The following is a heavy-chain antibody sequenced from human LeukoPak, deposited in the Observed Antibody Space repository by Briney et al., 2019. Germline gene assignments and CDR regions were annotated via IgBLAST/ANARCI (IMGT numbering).Heavy chain of an antibody. CDR3: ARDLGVPAAPGAFDI. J-gene: IGHJ3*02. CDR1: GFTFSSYA. V-gene: IGHV3-30*04. D-gene: IGHD2-2*01. CDR2: ISYDGSNK. Sequence: PGRSLRLSCAASGFTFSSYAMHWVRQAPGKGLEWVAVISYDGSNKYYADSVKGRFTISRDNSKNTLYLQMNSLRAEDTVVYYCARDLGVPAAPGAFDIWGQGTMVTVSS.